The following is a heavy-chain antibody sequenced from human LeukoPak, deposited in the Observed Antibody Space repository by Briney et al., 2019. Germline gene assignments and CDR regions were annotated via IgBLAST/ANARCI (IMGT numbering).Heavy chain of an antibody. CDR3: AKDPQQLVLSNCFGF. D-gene: IGHD6-13*01. J-gene: IGHJ4*02. V-gene: IGHV3-30*18. CDR1: GFTFSSYD. Sequence: GGSLRLSCAASGFTFSSYDMYWVRRAPGKGLEWVAGITYDGSDKYYADSVKGRFTISRDNSKNTLCLQMNSLRAEDSAVYYCAKDPQQLVLSNCFGFWGQGTLVTVSS. CDR2: ITYDGSDK.